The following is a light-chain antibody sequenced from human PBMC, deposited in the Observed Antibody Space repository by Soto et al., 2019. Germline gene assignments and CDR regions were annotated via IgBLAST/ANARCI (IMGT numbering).Light chain of an antibody. J-gene: IGKJ3*01. CDR3: QHFKGYPL. V-gene: IGKV1-13*02. Sequence: AIQLTQSPSSLSASVGDRVTVTCRASQDISGALAWYQQIPGKAPKLLIYDASSMEGGVPSRFSGSGSGTDFTLTTSSLHPEDFGTYYCQHFKGYPLFGPGTKVDI. CDR1: QDISGA. CDR2: DAS.